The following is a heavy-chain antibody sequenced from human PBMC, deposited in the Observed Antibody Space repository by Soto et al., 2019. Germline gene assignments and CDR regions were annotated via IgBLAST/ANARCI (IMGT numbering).Heavy chain of an antibody. D-gene: IGHD3-22*01. V-gene: IGHV4-59*12. J-gene: IGHJ4*02. Sequence: QVVLQESGPGLVQPSETLSLTCSVSGRSITSYYWSWVRQPPGKGLEWIGYIYDNGITSQNPSLKSPVTMSADTSQNQFSLNLTSVTGADTAVYYWSMTYDSKGYATEFASWGQGILVTVTS. CDR3: SMTYDSKGYATEFAS. CDR2: IYDNGIT. CDR1: GRSITSYY.